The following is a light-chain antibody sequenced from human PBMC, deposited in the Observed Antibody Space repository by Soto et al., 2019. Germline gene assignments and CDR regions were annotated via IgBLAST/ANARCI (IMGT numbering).Light chain of an antibody. Sequence: EIVMTQSPATLSVSPGERATLSCRASQSAGSNLAWYQQKPGQAPSLLISGASTRATGIPARFSGSGSGTEFTLTISSLQSEDFAVYYCQQYIDWPETFGQGTKVEIK. J-gene: IGKJ2*01. V-gene: IGKV3D-15*01. CDR1: QSAGSN. CDR3: QQYIDWPET. CDR2: GAS.